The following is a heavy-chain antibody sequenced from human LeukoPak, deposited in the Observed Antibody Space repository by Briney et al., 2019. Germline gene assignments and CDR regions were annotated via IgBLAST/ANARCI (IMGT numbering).Heavy chain of an antibody. D-gene: IGHD6-25*01. CDR2: INLSGST. V-gene: IGHV4-34*01. Sequence: PSETLSLTCAVYGGSFSGYYWSWIRQPPGKGLEWIGEINLSGSTNYNPSLKSRVTISVDTSKNQFSLKLSSVTAADTAVYYCAKAPRSRGSTTPFDYWGQGTLVTVSS. CDR1: GGSFSGYY. CDR3: AKAPRSRGSTTPFDY. J-gene: IGHJ4*02.